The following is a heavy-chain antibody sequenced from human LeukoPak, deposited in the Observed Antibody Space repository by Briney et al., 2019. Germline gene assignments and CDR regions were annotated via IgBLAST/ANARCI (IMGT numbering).Heavy chain of an antibody. CDR2: ISHSGTT. D-gene: IGHD3-3*01. J-gene: IGHJ3*02. V-gene: IGHV4-38-2*01. Sequence: SEILSLTCAVSGYSISSGYYWGWIRQPPGKGLEWIITISHSGTTYYNPSLKGRVTISVDTSKNQFSLKLRSVTTADTAVHYCARQAYYDFWSGHYSRGVEDAFDIWGQGTMVSVSS. CDR1: GYSISSGYY. CDR3: ARQAYYDFWSGHYSRGVEDAFDI.